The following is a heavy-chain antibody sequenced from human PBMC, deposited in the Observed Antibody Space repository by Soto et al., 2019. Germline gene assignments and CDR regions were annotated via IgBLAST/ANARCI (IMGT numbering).Heavy chain of an antibody. Sequence: QVQLVQSGAEVKKPGSSVKVSCKASGGTFSSYTISWVRQAPGQGLEWMGRIIPILGIANNAQKFQGRVTITADKPTSTAYMEVSSLRSEGTAVDYCARPPRGGIEGYWGQGTLVTVSS. V-gene: IGHV1-69*02. CDR1: GGTFSSYT. J-gene: IGHJ4*02. CDR3: ARPPRGGIEGY. CDR2: IIPILGIA. D-gene: IGHD3-10*01.